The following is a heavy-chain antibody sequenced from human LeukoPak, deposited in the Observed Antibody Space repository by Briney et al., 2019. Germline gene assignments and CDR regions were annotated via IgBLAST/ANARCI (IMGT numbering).Heavy chain of an antibody. D-gene: IGHD6-13*01. J-gene: IGHJ6*02. CDR3: ARDPLRSTWSTYYNALDV. CDR1: GYSFTSYA. V-gene: IGHV1-18*01. Sequence: ASVKVSCKASGYSFTSYAINWVRQAPGQGLEWMGWISAYNGNTDYAQKLQGRVTMTTDTSTSTAYMELRSLTSDDTAVYYCARDPLRSTWSTYYNALDVWDQGTTVTVSS. CDR2: ISAYNGNT.